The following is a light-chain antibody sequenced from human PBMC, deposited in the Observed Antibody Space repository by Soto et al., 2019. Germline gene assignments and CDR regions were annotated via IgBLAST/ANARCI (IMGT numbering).Light chain of an antibody. J-gene: IGLJ1*01. CDR3: SSYSGTNYHYV. Sequence: QSVLTQPPSASGSFGQAVTISCTGTSSDVGGYNYVSWYQQHPGKAPKLMIYEVSERPSGVPDRFSGSKSGNTASLTVSGLQADDEDAYYCSSYSGTNYHYVVGTGTKVTVL. CDR1: SSDVGGYNY. CDR2: EVS. V-gene: IGLV2-8*01.